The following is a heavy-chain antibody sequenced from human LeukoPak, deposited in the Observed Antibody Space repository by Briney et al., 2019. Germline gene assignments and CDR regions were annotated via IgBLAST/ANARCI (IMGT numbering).Heavy chain of an antibody. Sequence: PGGSLRLSRAASGFTFSSYGMHWVRQAPGKGLEWVAVISYDGSNKYYADSVKGRFTISRDNSKNTLYLQMNSLRAEDTAVYYCARQIHGSGSYYKIYYYYGMDVWGQGTTVTVSS. D-gene: IGHD3-10*01. CDR3: ARQIHGSGSYYKIYYYYGMDV. CDR2: ISYDGSNK. V-gene: IGHV3-30*03. J-gene: IGHJ6*02. CDR1: GFTFSSYG.